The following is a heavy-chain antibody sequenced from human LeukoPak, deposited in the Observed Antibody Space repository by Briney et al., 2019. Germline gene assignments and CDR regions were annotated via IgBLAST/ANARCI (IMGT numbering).Heavy chain of an antibody. Sequence: SETLSLTCTVSGASISSTSYYWGWIRQPPEKGLQWIGSIHYGGSAYYNPSLKSRITISVDTSKNRFSLKLSSVTATDTAVYYCARLTFYYDGSGYYFDYWGQGTLVTVSS. V-gene: IGHV4-39*01. CDR2: IHYGGSA. J-gene: IGHJ4*02. CDR3: ARLTFYYDGSGYYFDY. D-gene: IGHD3-22*01. CDR1: GASISSTSYY.